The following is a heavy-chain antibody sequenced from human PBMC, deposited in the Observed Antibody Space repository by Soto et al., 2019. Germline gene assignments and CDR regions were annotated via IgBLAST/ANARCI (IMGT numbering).Heavy chain of an antibody. Sequence: PSQTLSLTCAISGDSVSSYSAAWNWLRQSPSGGLEWLGRTYYRSRFFSDYAESVKSRIIINPDTSKNQFSLQLKSVTPEDTAVYYCVRARYSSSGWVDPWGQGTPVTVSS. J-gene: IGHJ5*02. CDR2: TYYRSRFFS. CDR3: VRARYSSSGWVDP. V-gene: IGHV6-1*01. CDR1: GDSVSSYSAA. D-gene: IGHD3-22*01.